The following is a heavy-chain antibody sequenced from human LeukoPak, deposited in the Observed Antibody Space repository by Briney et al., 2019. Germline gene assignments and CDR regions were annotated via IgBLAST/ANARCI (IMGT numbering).Heavy chain of an antibody. J-gene: IGHJ4*02. CDR3: ARQAVLLWFGELLAFDY. V-gene: IGHV3-23*01. Sequence: GGSLRLSCAASGFTFSSYAMSWVRQAPGKGLEWVSAISGSGGSTYYADSVKGRFTISRDNSKNTLYLQMNSLRAEDTAVYYCARQAVLLWFGELLAFDYWGQGTLVTVSS. D-gene: IGHD3-10*01. CDR1: GFTFSSYA. CDR2: ISGSGGST.